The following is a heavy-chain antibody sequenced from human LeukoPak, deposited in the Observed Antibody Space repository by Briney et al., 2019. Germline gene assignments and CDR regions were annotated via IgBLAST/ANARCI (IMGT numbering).Heavy chain of an antibody. CDR1: GFTVSSNY. Sequence: GGSLRLSCAASGFTVSSNYMSWVRQAPGKGLEWVSVIYSGGSTYYADSVKGRFTISRDNSKNTLYLQMNSLRAEDTAVYYCAREARYFDWLLSNGMDVWGQGTTVTVSS. CDR3: AREARYFDWLLSNGMDV. CDR2: IYSGGST. V-gene: IGHV3-66*01. D-gene: IGHD3-9*01. J-gene: IGHJ6*02.